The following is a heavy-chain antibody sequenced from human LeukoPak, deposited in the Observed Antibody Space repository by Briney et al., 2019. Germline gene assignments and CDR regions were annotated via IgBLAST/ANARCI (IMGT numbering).Heavy chain of an antibody. J-gene: IGHJ5*02. CDR2: INPNSGGT. D-gene: IGHD3-10*01. CDR1: GYTFTGYY. CDR3: ATLLWFEFDP. Sequence: GASLKFSGKASGYTFTGYYMHGGGQAPGQGLDGMGWINPNSGGTNYAQKFQGRVTMTRDTSISTAYMELSRLRSDDTAVYYCATLLWFEFDPWGQGTLVTVSS. V-gene: IGHV1-2*02.